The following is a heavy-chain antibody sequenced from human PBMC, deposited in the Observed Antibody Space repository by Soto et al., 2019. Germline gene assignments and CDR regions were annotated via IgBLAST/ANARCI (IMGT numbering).Heavy chain of an antibody. CDR2: INPNSGGT. CDR1: GYTFTSYG. Sequence: ASVKVSCKASGYTFTSYGISWVRQAPGQGLEWMGWINPNSGGTNYAQKFQGWVTMTRDTSISTAYMELSRLRSDDTAVYYCARDQRIGIGLHLYYFDYWGQGTLVTVSS. V-gene: IGHV1-2*04. D-gene: IGHD1-26*01. J-gene: IGHJ4*02. CDR3: ARDQRIGIGLHLYYFDY.